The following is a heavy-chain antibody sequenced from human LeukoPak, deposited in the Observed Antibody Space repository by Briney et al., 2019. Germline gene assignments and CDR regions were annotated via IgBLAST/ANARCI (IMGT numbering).Heavy chain of an antibody. D-gene: IGHD3-10*01. CDR3: ARSPSLWFGEFHFDH. Sequence: SETLSLTCTVSGGSISSYYWSWIRQPAGKGLEWIGRIYTSGSTNYNPSLKSRVTMSVDTSKNQFSLKLSSVTAADTAVYYCARSPSLWFGEFHFDHWGQGTLVTVSS. J-gene: IGHJ4*02. CDR2: IYTSGST. V-gene: IGHV4-4*07. CDR1: GGSISSYY.